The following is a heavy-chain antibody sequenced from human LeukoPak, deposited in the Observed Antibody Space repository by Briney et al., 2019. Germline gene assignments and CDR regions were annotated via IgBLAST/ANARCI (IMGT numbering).Heavy chain of an antibody. CDR1: GGSITQTNY. CDR2: VNLQGGT. Sequence: PSGTLSLTCDVSGGSITQTNYWTWVRQPPGKGLEWIGEVNLQGGTNYNPSLLRRVAISVDTSANHVSLQMTSVTAADTAVYYCARDPGVVDHNWFDPWGQGTLVTVSS. D-gene: IGHD2-2*01. J-gene: IGHJ5*02. V-gene: IGHV4-4*02. CDR3: ARDPGVVDHNWFDP.